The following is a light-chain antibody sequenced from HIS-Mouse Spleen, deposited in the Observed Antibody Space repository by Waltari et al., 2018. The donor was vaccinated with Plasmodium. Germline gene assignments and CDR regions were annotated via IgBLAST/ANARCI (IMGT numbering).Light chain of an antibody. J-gene: IGLJ2*01. V-gene: IGLV2-23*03. Sequence: QSALTQPASVSGSPGQSITISCPGTSSDVGSYNLVSRDQQHPGKAPKLMIYEGSKRPSGVSNRFSGSKSGNTASLTISGLQAEDEADYYCCSYAGSSTFVVFGGGTKLTVL. CDR3: CSYAGSSTFVV. CDR2: EGS. CDR1: SSDVGSYNL.